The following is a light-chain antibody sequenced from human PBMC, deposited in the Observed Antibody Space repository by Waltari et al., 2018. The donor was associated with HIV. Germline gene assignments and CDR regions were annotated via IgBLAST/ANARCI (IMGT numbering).Light chain of an antibody. J-gene: IGLJ3*02. CDR3: GSYAANNTLL. CDR2: EGT. Sequence: QSALTQPASVSGSPGQSINIPCTGTSSAVGSYNLVSWYQQHPGNAPKFMIYEGTKRPSGVSYRFSGSRSYKTAALTISGLQDEDEADYHCGSYAANNTLLFGGGTKLTVL. V-gene: IGLV2-23*01. CDR1: SSAVGSYNL.